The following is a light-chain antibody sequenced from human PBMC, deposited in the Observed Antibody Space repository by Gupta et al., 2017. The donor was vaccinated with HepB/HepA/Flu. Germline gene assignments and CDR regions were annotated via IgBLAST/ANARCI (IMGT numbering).Light chain of an antibody. Sequence: DIVLTQSPGTLSLSPGERATLSCRASQSVSSSYLACDQQKPGQAPRRLIYGASSRATGIPERFSGSGSGTDFTLTSSRLEPEDFAVYYCQQYGSSPRTCGQGTKVESK. V-gene: IGKV3-20*01. J-gene: IGKJ1*01. CDR3: QQYGSSPRT. CDR1: QSVSSSY. CDR2: GAS.